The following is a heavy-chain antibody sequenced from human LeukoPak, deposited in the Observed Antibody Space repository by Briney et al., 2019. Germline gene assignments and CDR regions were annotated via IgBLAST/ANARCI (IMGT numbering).Heavy chain of an antibody. J-gene: IGHJ6*03. V-gene: IGHV4-61*02. CDR1: GGSISSGSYY. CDR3: ARDFGSHYYYYMDV. CDR2: ISTSVST. Sequence: SETLSLTCSVSGGSISSGSYYWSWIRQPAGKGLEWIGRISTSVSTTYNPSLKSRDTISVDTSKNQFSLKVNSVTAADTAVYYCARDFGSHYYYYMDVWGKGATVTVSS. D-gene: IGHD3-10*01.